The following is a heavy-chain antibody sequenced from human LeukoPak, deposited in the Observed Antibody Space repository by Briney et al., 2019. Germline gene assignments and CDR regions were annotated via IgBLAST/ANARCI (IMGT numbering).Heavy chain of an antibody. D-gene: IGHD1-1*01. CDR3: ATGWNWNLDY. J-gene: IGHJ4*02. CDR2: IYSGGGT. V-gene: IGHV3-53*01. CDR1: GFTVSSND. Sequence: PGGSLRLSCAASGFTVSSNDMSWVRQAPGKGLEWVSFIYSGGGTYYADSVRGRFTISRDNSKNTLYLQMNSLRAEDTAMYYCATGWNWNLDYWGQGTLVTVS.